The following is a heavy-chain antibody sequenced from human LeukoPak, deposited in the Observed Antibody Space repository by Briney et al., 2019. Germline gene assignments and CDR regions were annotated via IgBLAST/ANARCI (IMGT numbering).Heavy chain of an antibody. D-gene: IGHD1-7*01. J-gene: IGHJ4*02. Sequence: GGSLRLSCAASGFTFSSYAMGWVRQAPGKGLEWVSAISGSGGSTYYADSVKGRFTISRDNSKNTLYLQMNSLRAEDTAVYYCAKTNWNYLKLHDYWGQGTLVTVSS. CDR1: GFTFSSYA. V-gene: IGHV3-23*01. CDR3: AKTNWNYLKLHDY. CDR2: ISGSGGST.